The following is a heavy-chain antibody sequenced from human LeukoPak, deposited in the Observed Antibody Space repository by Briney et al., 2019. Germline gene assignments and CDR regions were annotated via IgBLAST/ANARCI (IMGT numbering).Heavy chain of an antibody. V-gene: IGHV3-9*01. CDR1: GFRFDDSA. CDR2: ISWNSGTV. J-gene: IGHJ4*02. CDR3: AKDRAQYYDNSGFTLDY. D-gene: IGHD3-22*01. Sequence: GRSLRLSCAASGFRFDDSAMHWVRQAPGKGLEWVSGISWNSGTVAYADSVKGRFTISRDNTKNSLYLQMNSLRADDTALYYCAKDRAQYYDNSGFTLDYWGQGTLATVSS.